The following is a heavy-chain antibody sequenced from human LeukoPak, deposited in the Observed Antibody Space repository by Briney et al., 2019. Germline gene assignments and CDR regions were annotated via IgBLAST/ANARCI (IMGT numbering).Heavy chain of an antibody. Sequence: SETLSLTCIVSSGSISSDQSYWSWIRQPPGKGLEWIGYIYYSGSTNYNPSLKSRVTISVDTSKNQFSLKLSSVTAADTAVYYCARHVLGQLSSSWLDYWGQGTLVTVSS. V-gene: IGHV4-61*01. D-gene: IGHD6-13*01. CDR2: IYYSGST. J-gene: IGHJ4*02. CDR1: SGSISSDQSY. CDR3: ARHVLGQLSSSWLDY.